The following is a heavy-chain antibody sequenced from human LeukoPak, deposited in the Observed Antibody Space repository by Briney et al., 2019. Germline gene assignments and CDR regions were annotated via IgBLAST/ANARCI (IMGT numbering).Heavy chain of an antibody. D-gene: IGHD1-7*01. CDR2: ISYSGVT. V-gene: IGHV4-59*12. J-gene: IGHJ4*02. Sequence: SETLSLNCTVSGGSISSDHWSWIRQRPGKGLEWIGYISYSGVTNYNPSLKSRVTISIDMSKSQFSLKLSSVTAADTAIYYCAKLSPAIWGQGTLVTVSS. CDR3: AKLSPAI. CDR1: GGSISSDH.